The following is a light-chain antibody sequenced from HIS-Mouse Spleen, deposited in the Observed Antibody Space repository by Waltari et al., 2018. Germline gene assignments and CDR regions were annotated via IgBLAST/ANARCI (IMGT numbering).Light chain of an antibody. Sequence: QSVLTQPPSVSGAPGQRVTISCTGSSSNIGAGYDVHWYQQLPGTAPKLLIYGNSKRPSGVPDRFSGSKSGTSASLAITGLQAEDEADYYCQSYDSSLSGLFGTGTKVTVL. CDR1: SSNIGAGYD. J-gene: IGLJ1*01. CDR2: GNS. V-gene: IGLV1-40*01. CDR3: QSYDSSLSGL.